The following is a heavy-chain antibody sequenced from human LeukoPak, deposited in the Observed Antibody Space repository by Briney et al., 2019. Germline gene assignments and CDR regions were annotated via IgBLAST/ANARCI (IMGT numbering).Heavy chain of an antibody. J-gene: IGHJ3*01. CDR1: GYIFTGYY. D-gene: IGHD3-10*01. V-gene: IGHV1-2*02. CDR2: INPNTGGT. CDR3: ARERESGRSDAFDF. Sequence: ASVKVSCKTSGYIFTGYYIHLVRQAPGQGLEWMGWINPNTGGTNYAQDFQGRVTMTRDTDVTTAYMELRSLRSDDTSVYFCARERESGRSDAFDFWGQGTMVTVSS.